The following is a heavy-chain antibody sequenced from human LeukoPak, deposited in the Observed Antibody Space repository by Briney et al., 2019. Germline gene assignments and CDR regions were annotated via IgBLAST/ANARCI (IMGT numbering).Heavy chain of an antibody. V-gene: IGHV3-21*01. J-gene: IGHJ6*02. D-gene: IGHD3-9*01. CDR1: GFTFSSYS. CDR2: ISSSSSYI. CDR3: ARGNRWYYDISDYYYYYGMDV. Sequence: GGSLRLSCAASGFTFSSYSMNWVRQAPGKGLEWVSSISSSSSYIYYADSVKGRFTISRDNAKNSLYLQMNSLRAEDTAVYYCARGNRWYYDISDYYYYYGMDVWGQGTTVTVPS.